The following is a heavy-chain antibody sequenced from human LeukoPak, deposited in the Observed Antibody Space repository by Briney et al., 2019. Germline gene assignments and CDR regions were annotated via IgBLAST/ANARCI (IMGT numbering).Heavy chain of an antibody. CDR2: IWYDGSNK. D-gene: IGHD4-23*01. CDR3: ARLDYGGNSAHQSVEY. V-gene: IGHV3-33*01. CDR1: GFTFSSYG. J-gene: IGHJ4*02. Sequence: GGSLRLSCAASGFTFSSYGMHWVRQAPGKGLEWVAVIWYDGSNKYYADSVKGRFTISRDNSKNTLYLQMNSLRAEDTAVYYCARLDYGGNSAHQSVEYWGQRTLVTVSS.